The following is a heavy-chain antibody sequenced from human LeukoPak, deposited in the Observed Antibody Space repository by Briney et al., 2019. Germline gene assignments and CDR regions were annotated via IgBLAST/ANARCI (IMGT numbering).Heavy chain of an antibody. CDR1: GFTFDDYG. CDR3: ARDRSVAGTLHRFDP. J-gene: IGHJ5*02. V-gene: IGHV3-20*04. Sequence: GGSLRLSCAASGFTFDDYGMSWVRQAPGKGLEWVSGINWNGGSTGYADSVKGRFTISRDNAKNSLYLQMNSLRAEDTALYYCARDRSVAGTLHRFDPWGQGTLVTVSS. D-gene: IGHD6-19*01. CDR2: INWNGGST.